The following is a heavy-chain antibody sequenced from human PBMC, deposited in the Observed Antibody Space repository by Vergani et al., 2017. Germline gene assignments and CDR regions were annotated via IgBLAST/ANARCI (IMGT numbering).Heavy chain of an antibody. D-gene: IGHD2-2*02. CDR1: GFTSSYYG. V-gene: IGHV3-30*03. J-gene: IGHJ1*01. Sequence: QVHLVESGGGVVQPGRSLRLSCVVSGFTSSYYGMHWVRQAPGKGLEWVAVISYDGTQKYYADSVKGRFTISRDNSKSTLYLQMNSLRTEDTAVYYCATKSCATPGCQIGCFREWSQGTLVTVSS. CDR2: ISYDGTQK. CDR3: ATKSCATPGCQIGCFRE.